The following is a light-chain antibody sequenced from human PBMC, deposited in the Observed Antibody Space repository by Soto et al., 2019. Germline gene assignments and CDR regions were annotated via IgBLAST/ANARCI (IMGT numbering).Light chain of an antibody. V-gene: IGKV1-39*01. CDR2: TTS. J-gene: IGKJ2*01. Sequence: DIQMTQSPSSLSASVGDRVTITCRASQTIAMYVNWFQQKPGKAPKPLIYTTSSLQSGVPPRFSGSGSETDFTRTISRLQPEDSATYYCQQSFTTPYTFGPGTKLEIK. CDR1: QTIAMY. CDR3: QQSFTTPYT.